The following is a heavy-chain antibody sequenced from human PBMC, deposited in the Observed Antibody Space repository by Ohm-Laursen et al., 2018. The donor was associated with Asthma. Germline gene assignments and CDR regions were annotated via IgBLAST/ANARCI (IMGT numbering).Heavy chain of an antibody. CDR2: FDPEDGET. V-gene: IGHV1-24*01. CDR1: GYTLTELS. D-gene: IGHD1-26*01. CDR3: ATDSRGGSYYFDY. Sequence: SVKVSCKVSGYTLTELSMHWVRQAPGKGLEWMGGFDPEDGETIYAQKFQGRVTMTEDTSTDTAYMELSSLRSEDTAVYYCATDSRGGSYYFDYWGQGTLVTVSS. J-gene: IGHJ4*02.